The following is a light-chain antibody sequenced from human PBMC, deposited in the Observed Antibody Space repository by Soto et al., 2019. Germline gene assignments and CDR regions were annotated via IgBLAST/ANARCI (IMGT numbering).Light chain of an antibody. J-gene: IGKJ4*01. V-gene: IGKV1-27*01. CDR1: QVIKNY. CDR2: AAS. Sequence: DIQVTQHPSSLSASVGDRVTITCRASQVIKNYFAWYQQKPGETPKLLIYAASTLESGIPPRFSGSGSGTDFTLTSNNLQPEDVATYYCQRYYSAPLTFGGGTKVEIK. CDR3: QRYYSAPLT.